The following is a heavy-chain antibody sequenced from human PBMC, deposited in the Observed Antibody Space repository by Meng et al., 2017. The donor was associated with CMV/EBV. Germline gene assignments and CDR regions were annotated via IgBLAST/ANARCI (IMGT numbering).Heavy chain of an antibody. Sequence: GESLKISCKASGYTFTGHYLHWVRQAPGQGLEWMGWINPNSGGTYYAQKFQGRAIMTRDTSTRTAYMDLSRLRSDDTALYYCAREWRRRRYDGNYNVPDGFDIWGQGTMVTVSS. CDR1: GYTFTGHY. J-gene: IGHJ3*02. V-gene: IGHV1-2*02. CDR2: INPNSGGT. CDR3: AREWRRRRYDGNYNVPDGFDI. D-gene: IGHD1-26*01.